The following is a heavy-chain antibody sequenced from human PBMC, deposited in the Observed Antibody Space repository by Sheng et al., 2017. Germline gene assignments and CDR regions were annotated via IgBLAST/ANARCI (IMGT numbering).Heavy chain of an antibody. D-gene: IGHD2-2*01. CDR3: ARDRCNSTSCPTRGAFDI. CDR2: IYTSGVT. J-gene: IGHJ3*02. CDR1: GGSINNYY. V-gene: IGHV4-4*07. Sequence: QVQLQESGPGLVKPSETLSLTCTVSGGSINNYYWSWIRQPAGKGLDWIGRIYTSGVTDHNPSLKSRVTVSVDTSKNQFSLNLSSVTAADTAVYYCARDRCNSTSCPTRGAFDIWGQGTMVTVSS.